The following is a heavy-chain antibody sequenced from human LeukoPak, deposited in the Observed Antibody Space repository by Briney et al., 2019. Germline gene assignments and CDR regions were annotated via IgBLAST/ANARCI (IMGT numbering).Heavy chain of an antibody. J-gene: IGHJ5*02. Sequence: ASVKVSCKASGYTFTSYDINWVRQATGQGLEWMGWMNPNSGNTGYAQKFQGRVTMTRNTSISTAYMELSSLRSEDTTVYYCARALVATILNWFDPWGQGTLVTVSS. CDR2: MNPNSGNT. CDR1: GYTFTSYD. V-gene: IGHV1-8*01. CDR3: ARALVATILNWFDP. D-gene: IGHD5-12*01.